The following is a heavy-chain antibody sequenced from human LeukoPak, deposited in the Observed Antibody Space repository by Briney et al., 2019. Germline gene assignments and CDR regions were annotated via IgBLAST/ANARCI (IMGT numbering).Heavy chain of an antibody. CDR2: ISGSGNTT. V-gene: IGHV3-23*01. D-gene: IGHD3-10*01. Sequence: PGGSLRLSCTASGFTFSTYGMSWVRQAPGKGLDWVSGISGSGNTTYYADSVKGRFTISRDNSKNTLYLQMNSLRAEDTAVYYCANKDARFGDPPWSLDYWGQGTLVTVSS. J-gene: IGHJ4*02. CDR1: GFTFSTYG. CDR3: ANKDARFGDPPWSLDY.